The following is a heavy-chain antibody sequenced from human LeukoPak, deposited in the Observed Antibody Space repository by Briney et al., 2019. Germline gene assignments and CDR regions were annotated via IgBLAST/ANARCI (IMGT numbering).Heavy chain of an antibody. Sequence: ASVKVSCKASGYTFTGYYMHWVRQAPGQGLEWMGWINPNSGGTNYAQKFQGWVTMTRDTSISTAYMELSRLTSDDTAIYYCARNFDGSPHYYFDYWGQGTLVTVSS. J-gene: IGHJ4*02. D-gene: IGHD3-9*01. CDR1: GYTFTGYY. V-gene: IGHV1-2*04. CDR2: INPNSGGT. CDR3: ARNFDGSPHYYFDY.